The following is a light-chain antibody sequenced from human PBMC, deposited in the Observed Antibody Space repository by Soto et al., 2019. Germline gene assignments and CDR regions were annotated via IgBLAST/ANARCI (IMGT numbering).Light chain of an antibody. V-gene: IGLV2-23*01. J-gene: IGLJ1*01. Sequence: QSALTQPASVSGSPGQSITISCTGTSSDVGSGNVVSWYQHYPGKAPQLIIYEDFKRPSGVSSRFSGSKSGTTASLTISGLQAEDEAEYYCCSHAARDTYVFGTGTKLTVL. CDR2: EDF. CDR3: CSHAARDTYV. CDR1: SSDVGSGNV.